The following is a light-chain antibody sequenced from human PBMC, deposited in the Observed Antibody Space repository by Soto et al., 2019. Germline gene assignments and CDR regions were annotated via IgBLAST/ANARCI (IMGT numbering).Light chain of an antibody. CDR2: KAS. V-gene: IGKV1-5*03. J-gene: IGKJ1*01. CDR3: QHYNSYSEA. CDR1: QTISSW. Sequence: DIQMTQSPSTLSGSVGDRVTITCRASQTISSWLAWYQQKPGKAPKLLIYKASTLRSGVPSRFSGSGSGTEFTLTIRSMQPDDFATYDCQHYNSYSEAFGQGTKLELK.